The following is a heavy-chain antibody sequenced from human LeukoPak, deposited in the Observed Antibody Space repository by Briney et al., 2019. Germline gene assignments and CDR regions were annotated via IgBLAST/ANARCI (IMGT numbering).Heavy chain of an antibody. CDR3: ARHGEYYDSSGYYSSFDY. CDR2: ISAYNGNT. J-gene: IGHJ4*02. CDR1: GYTFTSYG. Sequence: GASVKVSCKASGYTFTSYGISWVRQAPGQGLEWMGWISAYNGNTNYAQKLQGRVTMTTDSSTSTAYMELRSLRSDDTAVYYCARHGEYYDSSGYYSSFDYWGQGTLVTVSS. V-gene: IGHV1-18*01. D-gene: IGHD3-22*01.